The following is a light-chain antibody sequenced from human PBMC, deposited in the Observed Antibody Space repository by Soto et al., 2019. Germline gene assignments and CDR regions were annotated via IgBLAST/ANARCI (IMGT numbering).Light chain of an antibody. V-gene: IGLV2-18*02. CDR2: EVT. J-gene: IGLJ1*01. CDR1: SRDVGKYDR. Sequence: QSALTQPPSVSGSPGQSVTISCTGTSRDVGKYDRVSWYQQSPGTAPKLIIYEVTTRPSGVPARFSGSKSGNTASLTISGLQAEDEADYYCSSYVSTSRYVFGAGTKVTVL. CDR3: SSYVSTSRYV.